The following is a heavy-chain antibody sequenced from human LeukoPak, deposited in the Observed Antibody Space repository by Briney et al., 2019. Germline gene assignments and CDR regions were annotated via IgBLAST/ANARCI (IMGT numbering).Heavy chain of an antibody. CDR3: AKDYYDSSGYQYNWFDP. V-gene: IGHV3-23*01. D-gene: IGHD3-22*01. J-gene: IGHJ5*02. CDR2: ISPGGGPT. Sequence: GGTLRLSCAGSGFPFSSHGMNWVRQAPGKGLEWVSGISPGGGPTYYADSVKGRFTISRDDSKNTLYLQMNSLRAEDTAVYYCAKDYYDSSGYQYNWFDPWGQGTLVTVSS. CDR1: GFPFSSHG.